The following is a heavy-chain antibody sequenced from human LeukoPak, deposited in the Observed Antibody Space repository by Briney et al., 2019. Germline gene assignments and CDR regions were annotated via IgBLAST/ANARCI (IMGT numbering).Heavy chain of an antibody. CDR3: ARDVSLYDGKAGWFDP. Sequence: GGSLRLSCEASGFTFSSYAMHWVRQAPGKGLKGMAIIAHDGTSAVYADSVKGRLTLSRDNSKNTLYLQMNSLRAEATAVYYCARDVSLYDGKAGWFDPWGQGDLVYV. J-gene: IGHJ5*02. D-gene: IGHD5/OR15-5a*01. CDR2: IAHDGTSA. CDR1: GFTFSSYA. V-gene: IGHV3-30*04.